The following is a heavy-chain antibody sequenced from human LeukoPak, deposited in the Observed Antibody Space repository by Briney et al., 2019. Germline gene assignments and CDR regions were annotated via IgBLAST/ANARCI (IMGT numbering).Heavy chain of an antibody. CDR3: ATSRYGYNGAFDL. CDR1: GYSFTSYW. CDR2: IYPGDSDT. J-gene: IGHJ3*01. Sequence: GASLNFSCKGCGYSFTSYWIGWVRAMPGKGLEWMGIIYPGDSDTRYSPSFQGQVTISADKTISTTYLQWSSLKASDTAMYYCATSRYGYNGAFDLWGQGTMVTVTS. V-gene: IGHV5-51*01. D-gene: IGHD5-24*01.